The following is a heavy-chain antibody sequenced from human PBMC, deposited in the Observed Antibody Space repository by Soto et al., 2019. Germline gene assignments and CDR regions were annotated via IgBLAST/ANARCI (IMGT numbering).Heavy chain of an antibody. CDR2: ISAYNGNT. Sequence: QVQLVQSGAEVKKPGASVKVSCKASGYTFTLYGISWVRQAPGQGLEWMGWISAYNGNTNYAQKLQGRVTMTTDTSTSTAYMELRSLRSDDTAVYYWASALYGDYVHDWDYWGQGTLVTVSS. D-gene: IGHD4-17*01. V-gene: IGHV1-18*01. J-gene: IGHJ4*02. CDR1: GYTFTLYG. CDR3: ASALYGDYVHDWDY.